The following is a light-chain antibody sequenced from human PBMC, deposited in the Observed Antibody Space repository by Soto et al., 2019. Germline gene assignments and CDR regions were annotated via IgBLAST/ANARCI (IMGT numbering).Light chain of an antibody. CDR3: QHYNNWPPWT. CDR2: DAS. CDR1: PSVSSS. V-gene: IGKV3-15*01. Sequence: EFVVTQSPATLSLSPGERATLSCRASPSVSSSLAWYQQKPGQAPRLLIYDASTRATGIPARFSGSGSGREFTLTISSLQSEDFAVYYCQHYNNWPPWTFGQGTKVEIK. J-gene: IGKJ1*01.